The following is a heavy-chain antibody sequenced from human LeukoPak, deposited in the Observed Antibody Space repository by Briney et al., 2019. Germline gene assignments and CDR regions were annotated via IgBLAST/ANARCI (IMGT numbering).Heavy chain of an antibody. V-gene: IGHV3-23*01. CDR3: AKDLYTIVGTITGYYFDY. D-gene: IGHD5-12*01. Sequence: GGTLRLSCAASGFSFSSYAMSWVRQAPGKGLEWVSVISGGNGNTYYADSVKGRFTISRDNSKNTLYLQMNSLRAEDTAVYYCAKDLYTIVGTITGYYFDYWGQGTLVTVSS. J-gene: IGHJ4*02. CDR2: ISGGNGNT. CDR1: GFSFSSYA.